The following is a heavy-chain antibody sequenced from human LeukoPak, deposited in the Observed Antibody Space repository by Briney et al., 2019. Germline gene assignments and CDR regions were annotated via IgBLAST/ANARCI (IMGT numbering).Heavy chain of an antibody. CDR1: GYTFTSYD. CDR2: MNPNSGNT. CDR3: ARALIGRDAFDI. V-gene: IGHV1-8*03. D-gene: IGHD2-21*01. J-gene: IGHJ3*02. Sequence: ASVKVPCKASGYTFTSYDINWVRQATRQGLEWMGWMNPNSGNTGYAQKFQGRVTITRNTSISTAYMELSSLRSDDTAVYYCARALIGRDAFDIWGQGTVVTVSS.